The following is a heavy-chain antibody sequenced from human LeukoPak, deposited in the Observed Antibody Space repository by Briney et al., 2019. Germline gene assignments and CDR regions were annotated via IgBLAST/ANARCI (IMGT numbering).Heavy chain of an antibody. CDR1: GGSISSYY. CDR2: SYYSGST. J-gene: IGHJ4*02. Sequence: SETLSLTCTVSGGSISSYYWSWIRQPPGKALEWIAYSYYSGSTNYNPSLKSRVTISVDTSKNQFSLKLSSVTAADTAVYYCARGYYDSSGYYYFDYWGQGTLVTVSS. D-gene: IGHD3-22*01. CDR3: ARGYYDSSGYYYFDY. V-gene: IGHV4-59*01.